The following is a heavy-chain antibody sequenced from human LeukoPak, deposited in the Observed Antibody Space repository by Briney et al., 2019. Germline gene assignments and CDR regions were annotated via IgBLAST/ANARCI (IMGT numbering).Heavy chain of an antibody. V-gene: IGHV3-23*01. CDR3: AKRVEGVNSFDY. Sequence: GGSLRLSCAASGFTFSSYAMSWVRQAPRKGLEWVSVIGGSGGTTYYADSVEGRFTISRDNSKNTLYLQMNSLRAEDTALYYCAKRVEGVNSFDYWGQGTLVTVSS. D-gene: IGHD3-10*01. J-gene: IGHJ4*02. CDR2: IGGSGGTT. CDR1: GFTFSSYA.